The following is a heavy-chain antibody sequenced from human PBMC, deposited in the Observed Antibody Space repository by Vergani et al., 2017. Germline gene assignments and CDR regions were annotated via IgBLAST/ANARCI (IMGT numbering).Heavy chain of an antibody. D-gene: IGHD6-13*01. J-gene: IGHJ6*03. CDR3: ALVSSSTNYYYYYMDV. CDR1: GGTFSSYA. V-gene: IGHV1-69*01. CDR2: IIPIFGTA. Sequence: QLQLVQSGAEVKKLGSSVKSPCKASGGTFSSYAISWVRQAPGQGLEWMGGIIPIFGTANYAQKFQGRVTITADESTSTAYMELSSLRSEDTAVYYCALVSSSTNYYYYYMDVWGKGTTVTVSS.